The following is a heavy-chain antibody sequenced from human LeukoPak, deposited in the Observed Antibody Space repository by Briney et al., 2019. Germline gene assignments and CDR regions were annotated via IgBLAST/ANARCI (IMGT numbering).Heavy chain of an antibody. Sequence: GGSLRLPCAASGFTFSSYWMHWVRQAPGKGLVWLSRINSDGSSTSYADSVKGRFTISRDNAKNTLYLQMNSLRAEDTAVYYCARLTLSSGYFWGQGTLVTVSS. CDR3: ARLTLSSGYF. CDR2: INSDGSST. D-gene: IGHD3-22*01. V-gene: IGHV3-74*01. J-gene: IGHJ4*02. CDR1: GFTFSSYW.